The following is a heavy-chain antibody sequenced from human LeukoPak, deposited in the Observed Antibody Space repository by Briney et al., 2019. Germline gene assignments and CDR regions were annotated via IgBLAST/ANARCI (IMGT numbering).Heavy chain of an antibody. V-gene: IGHV1-2*02. J-gene: IGHJ4*02. Sequence: ASVKVSCKASGYTFTGYYMHWVRQAPGQGLEWMGWINPNGGGTNYAQKFQGRVTMTRDTSISTAYMELSRLRSDDTAVYYCARGACSSTSCYMTDYWGQGTLVTVSS. CDR1: GYTFTGYY. CDR2: INPNGGGT. D-gene: IGHD2-2*02. CDR3: ARGACSSTSCYMTDY.